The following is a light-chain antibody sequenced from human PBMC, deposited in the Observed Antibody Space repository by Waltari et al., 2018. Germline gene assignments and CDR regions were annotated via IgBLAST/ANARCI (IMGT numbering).Light chain of an antibody. J-gene: IGKJ2*01. CDR1: QSISSD. CDR3: QQSYTAPYT. Sequence: DIQMTQSPTSLSASVGDRVTITCRASQSISSDLNWYQQKSGKAPKLLIYAASSLQSGVPSSFSGSGSGTDFTLTISSLQPEDFATYYCQQSYTAPYTFGQWTKLEI. V-gene: IGKV1-39*01. CDR2: AAS.